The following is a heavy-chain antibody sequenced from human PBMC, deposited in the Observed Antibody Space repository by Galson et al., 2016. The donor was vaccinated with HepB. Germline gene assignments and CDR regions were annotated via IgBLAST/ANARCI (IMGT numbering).Heavy chain of an antibody. CDR2: IHNSGEIT. Sequence: SLRLSCATSGVPFGTYAMSWVRQAPGTGLEWVSGIHNSGEITFYADSVKGRFTISRDNSKNTRYLQMDSLRADDTAVYYCAKVFGVGFLSVYDYWGQVTLVTVS. J-gene: IGHJ4*02. D-gene: IGHD3-3*01. CDR3: AKVFGVGFLSVYDY. CDR1: GVPFGTYA. V-gene: IGHV3-23*01.